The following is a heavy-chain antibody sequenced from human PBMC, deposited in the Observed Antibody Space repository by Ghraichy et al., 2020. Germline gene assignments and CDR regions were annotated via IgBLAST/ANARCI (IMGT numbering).Heavy chain of an antibody. Sequence: GSLRLSCAASGFTFSSYWMHWVRQAPGKGLVWVSRINSDGSSTSYADSVKGRFTISRDNAKNTLYLQMNSLRAEDTAVYYCARDPRYCSSTSCYNYYGMDVWGQGTTVTVSS. CDR2: INSDGSST. CDR3: ARDPRYCSSTSCYNYYGMDV. V-gene: IGHV3-74*01. CDR1: GFTFSSYW. D-gene: IGHD2-2*02. J-gene: IGHJ6*02.